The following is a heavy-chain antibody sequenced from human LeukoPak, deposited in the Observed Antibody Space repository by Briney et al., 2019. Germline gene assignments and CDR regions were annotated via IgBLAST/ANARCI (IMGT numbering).Heavy chain of an antibody. CDR2: IYTSGST. CDR3: ARDAPNVL. V-gene: IGHV4-4*07. Sequence: SETLCLTCTVSGVSISSYYWSWIRQPAGKGLEWIGRIYTSGSTYYNPSLKSRVTMSVDTSKNQFALKLSSVTAADTAVYYCARDAPNVLWGQGTLVTVSS. CDR1: GVSISSYY. J-gene: IGHJ4*02. D-gene: IGHD4/OR15-4a*01.